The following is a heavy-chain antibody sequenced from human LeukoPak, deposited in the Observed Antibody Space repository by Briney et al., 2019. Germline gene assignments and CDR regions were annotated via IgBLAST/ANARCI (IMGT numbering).Heavy chain of an antibody. Sequence: SETLSLTCAVYGGSFSGYYWSWIRQPPGKGLERIGYIYYSGSTNYNPSLKSRVTISVDTSKNQFSLKLSSVTAADTAVYYCARLGEYCSSTSCYMLYAFDIWGQGTMVTVSS. V-gene: IGHV4-59*08. J-gene: IGHJ3*02. D-gene: IGHD2-2*02. CDR1: GGSFSGYY. CDR2: IYYSGST. CDR3: ARLGEYCSSTSCYMLYAFDI.